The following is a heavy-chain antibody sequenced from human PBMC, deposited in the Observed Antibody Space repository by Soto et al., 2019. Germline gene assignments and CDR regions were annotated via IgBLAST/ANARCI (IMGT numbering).Heavy chain of an antibody. Sequence: SVKVSCKASGGTFSSYAISWVRHARGQGLEWMGGIIPIFGTANYAQKFQGRVTITADESTSTAYMELSSLRSEDTAVYYCATGLAYCGGDCYHPGYWGQGTLVTVS. D-gene: IGHD2-21*02. CDR2: IIPIFGTA. J-gene: IGHJ4*02. V-gene: IGHV1-69*13. CDR1: GGTFSSYA. CDR3: ATGLAYCGGDCYHPGY.